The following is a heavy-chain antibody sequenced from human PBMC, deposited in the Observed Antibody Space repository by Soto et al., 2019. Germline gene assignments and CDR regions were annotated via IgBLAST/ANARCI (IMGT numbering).Heavy chain of an antibody. CDR3: ARGVRAGIIKGVLRYGPPDV. CDR2: IYHSGST. CDR1: GGSISGGGYS. D-gene: IGHD4-17*01. Sequence: TLSHSYAVTGGSISGGGYSWRRIRQPPGKGLEWIGYIYHSGSTYYNPSLKSRVTISVDRSKNQFSLKLSSVTAADTAVYYCARGVRAGIIKGVLRYGPPDVWGQGTTVT. J-gene: IGHJ6*02. V-gene: IGHV4-30-2*01.